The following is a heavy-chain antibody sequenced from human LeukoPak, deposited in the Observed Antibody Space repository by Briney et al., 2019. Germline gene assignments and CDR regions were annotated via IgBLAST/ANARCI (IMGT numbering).Heavy chain of an antibody. D-gene: IGHD2-15*01. CDR2: IKQDGSQK. CDR3: ARKGLPDY. CDR1: GFTFSSYG. V-gene: IGHV3-7*01. J-gene: IGHJ4*02. Sequence: GGSLRLSCAASGFTFSSYGMHWVRQAPGKGLEWVANIKQDGSQKYYVDSMKGRFTISRDNARNSLYLQMNSLRAEDTAVYYCARKGLPDYWGQGTLVTVSS.